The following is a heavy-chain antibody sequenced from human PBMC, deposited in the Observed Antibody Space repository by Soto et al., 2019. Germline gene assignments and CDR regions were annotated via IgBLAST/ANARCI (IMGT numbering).Heavy chain of an antibody. CDR2: INHSGST. Sequence: SETLSLTCAVYGGSFIGYYWSWILQPPGKGLEWIGEINHSGSTNYNPSLKSRVTISVDTSKNQFSLKLSSVTAADTAVYYCARGERVTAAGLKYNWFDPWGQGTLVTVSS. CDR1: GGSFIGYY. D-gene: IGHD6-13*01. J-gene: IGHJ5*02. CDR3: ARGERVTAAGLKYNWFDP. V-gene: IGHV4-34*01.